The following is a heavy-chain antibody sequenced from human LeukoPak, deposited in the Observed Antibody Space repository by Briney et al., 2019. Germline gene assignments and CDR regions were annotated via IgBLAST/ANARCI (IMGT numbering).Heavy chain of an antibody. V-gene: IGHV3-21*01. CDR2: ISSSSSYI. J-gene: IGHJ4*02. Sequence: PGGSLRLSCAASGFTFSSNSTNWVRQAPGRGLEWVSSISSSSSYIYYADSVKGRFTISRNNAKNSLYLQMNSLRAEDTAVYYCARGGTYYDYVWGSYRLDYWGQGTLGTVSS. D-gene: IGHD3-16*02. CDR3: ARGGTYYDYVWGSYRLDY. CDR1: GFTFSSNS.